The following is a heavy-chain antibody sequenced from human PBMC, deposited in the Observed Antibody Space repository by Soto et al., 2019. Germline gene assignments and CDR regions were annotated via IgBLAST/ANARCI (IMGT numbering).Heavy chain of an antibody. J-gene: IGHJ3*02. CDR1: GYTFTSYD. CDR2: MNPNSGNT. Sequence: ASVKVSCKASGYTFTSYDINWVRQATGQGLEWMGWMNPNSGNTGYAQKFQGRVTMTRNTSISTAYMELNSLRAEDTAVYYCARDSGPDAFDIWGQGTMVTVSS. CDR3: ARDSGPDAFDI. D-gene: IGHD3-10*01. V-gene: IGHV1-8*01.